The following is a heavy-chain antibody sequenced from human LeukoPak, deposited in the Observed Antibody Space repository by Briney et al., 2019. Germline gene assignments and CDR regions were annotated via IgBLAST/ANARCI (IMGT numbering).Heavy chain of an antibody. D-gene: IGHD1-14*01. V-gene: IGHV3-7*01. Sequence: PGGSLRLSCAASGFTFSSYWMSWVRQAPGKGLEWVANIKQDGSEQDYVDSVKGRFTISRDNAKNSLYLQMNSLRAEDTAVYYCARSPQPVPDAFDIWGQGTMVTVSS. CDR2: IKQDGSEQ. CDR3: ARSPQPVPDAFDI. J-gene: IGHJ3*02. CDR1: GFTFSSYW.